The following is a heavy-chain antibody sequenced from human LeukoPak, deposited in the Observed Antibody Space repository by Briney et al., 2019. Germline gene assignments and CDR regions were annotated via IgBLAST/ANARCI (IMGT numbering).Heavy chain of an antibody. CDR2: ISWNSGNI. CDR3: ARGPSGYHNT. Sequence: GGSLRLSCAASGFTFDDYAMHWVRQAPGKGLEWVSGISWNSGNIGYADSVKGRFTISRDNAKNSLYLQMNSLRAEDTAVYYCARGPSGYHNTGGQGTLVTVSS. D-gene: IGHD5-12*01. V-gene: IGHV3-9*01. CDR1: GFTFDDYA. J-gene: IGHJ4*02.